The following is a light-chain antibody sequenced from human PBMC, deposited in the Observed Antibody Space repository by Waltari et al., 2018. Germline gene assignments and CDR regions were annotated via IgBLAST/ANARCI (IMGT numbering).Light chain of an antibody. V-gene: IGLV3-21*02. J-gene: IGLJ2*01. CDR3: QVWDSTSGPL. CDR1: NIGTQS. CDR2: DDT. Sequence: SYVVTPPPSVSVAPGQTARITCEGANIGTQSVHWYQQKPGQAPVLVMYDDTDRPSGIPERFSGSSSGNTATLTIRRVEAGDEADYYSQVWDSTSGPLFGVGTKLTVL.